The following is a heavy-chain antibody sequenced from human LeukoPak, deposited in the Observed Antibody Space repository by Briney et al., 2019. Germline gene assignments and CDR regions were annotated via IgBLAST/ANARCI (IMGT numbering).Heavy chain of an antibody. CDR3: AVKWELLRPFSN. J-gene: IGHJ4*02. CDR1: GFTFSSYA. V-gene: IGHV3-23*01. D-gene: IGHD1-26*01. Sequence: PGGSLRLSCAASGFTFSSYAMSWVRQAPGKGLEWVSAISGSGGSTYYADSVKGRFTISRDNSKNTPYLQMNSLRAEDTAVYYCAVKWELLRPFSNWGQGTLVTVSS. CDR2: ISGSGGST.